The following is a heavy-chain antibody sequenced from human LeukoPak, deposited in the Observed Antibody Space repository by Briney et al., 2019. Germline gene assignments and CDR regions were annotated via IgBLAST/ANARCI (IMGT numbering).Heavy chain of an antibody. CDR2: IHYDGSNK. V-gene: IGHV3-30*02. Sequence: GGSLRLSCAASGFTLSSYGMHWVRQAPGKGLEWVALIHYDGSNKYYADSVKGRCTISRDNSKNTLYLQMNSLRAEDTAVYYCARRADDAFDIWGQGTMVTVSS. CDR1: GFTLSSYG. J-gene: IGHJ3*02. CDR3: ARRADDAFDI.